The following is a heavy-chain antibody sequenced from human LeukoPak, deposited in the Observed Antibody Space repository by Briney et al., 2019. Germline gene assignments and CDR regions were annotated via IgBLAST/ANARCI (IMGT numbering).Heavy chain of an antibody. D-gene: IGHD5-12*01. CDR1: GGSISSSSYY. V-gene: IGHV4-39*01. CDR2: IYYSGST. Sequence: SETLSLTCTVSGGSISSSSYYWGWIRQPPGKGLEWIGSIYYSGSTYYNPFLKSRVTISVDTSKNQFSLKLSSVTAADTAVYYCARRVATAYNWFDPWGQGTLVTVSS. J-gene: IGHJ5*02. CDR3: ARRVATAYNWFDP.